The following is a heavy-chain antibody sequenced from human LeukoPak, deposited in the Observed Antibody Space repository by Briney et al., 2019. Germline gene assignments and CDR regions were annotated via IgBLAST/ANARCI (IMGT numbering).Heavy chain of an antibody. J-gene: IGHJ5*02. V-gene: IGHV4-34*01. Sequence: PSETLSLTCAVYGGSFSGYYWSWIRQPPGKGLEWIGEINHSGSTNYNPSLKSRVTISVDTSRNQFSLKLSSVTAADTAVYYCARGATYRLDYDFWSGPNWFDPWGRGTLVTVSS. CDR3: ARGATYRLDYDFWSGPNWFDP. CDR1: GGSFSGYY. D-gene: IGHD3-3*01. CDR2: INHSGST.